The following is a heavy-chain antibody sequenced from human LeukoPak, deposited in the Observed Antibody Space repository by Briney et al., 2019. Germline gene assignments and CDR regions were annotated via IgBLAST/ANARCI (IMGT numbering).Heavy chain of an antibody. CDR3: ARITFVVEGYGMDV. CDR1: GGSISSGGYY. CDR2: IYYSGST. J-gene: IGHJ6*02. D-gene: IGHD2-21*01. Sequence: SETLSLTCTVSGGSISSGGYYWSWIRQHPGKGLEWIGYIYYSGSTYYNPSLKSRVTISVDTSKNQFSLSLSSVTAADTAVYYCARITFVVEGYGMDVWGQGTTVTVSS. V-gene: IGHV4-31*03.